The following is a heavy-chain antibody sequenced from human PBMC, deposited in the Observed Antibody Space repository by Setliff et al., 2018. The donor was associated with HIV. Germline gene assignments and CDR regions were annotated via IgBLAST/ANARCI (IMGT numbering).Heavy chain of an antibody. D-gene: IGHD3-3*01. J-gene: IGHJ4*02. V-gene: IGHV4-34*01. CDR3: ARRPLFGVVIASVAKMEFDY. CDR2: IHHSGST. CDR1: GGSFSGYY. Sequence: PSETLSLTCAVYGGSFSGYYWSWVRQPPGKGLEWIGEIHHSGSTNNNPSLKSRVTISLAASKNQFSLKLDSVTAADTAVYYCARRPLFGVVIASVAKMEFDYWGQGTLVTVSS.